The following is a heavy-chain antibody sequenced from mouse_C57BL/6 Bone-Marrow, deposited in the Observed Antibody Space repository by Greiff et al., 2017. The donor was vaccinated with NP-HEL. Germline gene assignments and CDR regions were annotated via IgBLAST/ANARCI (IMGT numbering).Heavy chain of an antibody. CDR2: INPSSGYT. CDR1: GYTFTEYT. D-gene: IGHD4-1*02. CDR3: ARESPTGTGDY. Sequence: VQLQQSGAELVKPGASVKLSCKASGYTFTEYTIHWVKQRPGQGLEWIGYINPSSGYTKYNQKFKDKATLTADKSSSTAYMQLSSLTYEDSAVYYCARESPTGTGDYWGQGTTLTVSS. V-gene: IGHV1-7*01. J-gene: IGHJ2*01.